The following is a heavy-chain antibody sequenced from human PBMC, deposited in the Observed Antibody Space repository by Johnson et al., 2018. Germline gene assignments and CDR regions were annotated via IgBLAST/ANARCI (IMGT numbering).Heavy chain of an antibody. V-gene: IGHV3-30*03. CDR2: ISYDGSNK. D-gene: IGHD3-22*01. CDR1: GFNFSSYA. Sequence: QVQLVESGGGVVQPGRSLRLSCAASGFNFSSYAMHWVRQAPGKGLEWVAVISYDGSNKDYLDTVKGRLTISRDNSRDTLYLQMNSLRAEDTAVYYCARGAMIVVGIDALDIWGQGTMVTVSS. CDR3: ARGAMIVVGIDALDI. J-gene: IGHJ3*02.